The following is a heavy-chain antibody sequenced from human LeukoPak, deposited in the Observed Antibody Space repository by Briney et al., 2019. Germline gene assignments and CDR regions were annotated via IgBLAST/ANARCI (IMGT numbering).Heavy chain of an antibody. CDR3: ARGHPTGDHWFDP. D-gene: IGHD4-17*01. CDR1: GGSFSDYY. J-gene: IGHJ5*02. CDR2: INHSGST. Sequence: PSETLSLTCAVYGGSFSDYYWTWIRQPPGNGLEWIGEINHSGSTNYNPSLKSRVAISVDTSKNQFSLKLSSVTAADTAVYYCARGHPTGDHWFDPWGQGTLVTVSS. V-gene: IGHV4-34*01.